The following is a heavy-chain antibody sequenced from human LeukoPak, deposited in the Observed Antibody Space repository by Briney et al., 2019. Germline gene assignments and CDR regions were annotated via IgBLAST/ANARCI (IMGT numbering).Heavy chain of an antibody. J-gene: IGHJ6*03. CDR2: INWNGGST. V-gene: IGHV3-20*04. CDR1: GFTFDDYG. CDR3: ARKYYYDSSGYYYPYYYYYMDV. Sequence: GGSLRLSCAASGFTFDDYGMSWVRQAPGKGLEWVSGINWNGGSTGYADSVKGRFTISRDNAKNSLYLQMNSLRAEDTALYYCARKYYYDSSGYYYPYYYYYMDVWGKGTTVTVSS. D-gene: IGHD3-22*01.